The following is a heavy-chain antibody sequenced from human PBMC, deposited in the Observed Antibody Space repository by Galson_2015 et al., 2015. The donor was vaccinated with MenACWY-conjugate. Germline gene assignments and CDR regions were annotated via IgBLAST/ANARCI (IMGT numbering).Heavy chain of an antibody. Sequence: SLRLSCAASGFTFSAYSMNWVRQAPGKGLEWVSYISTGSTTIYYADSVKGRFTISRDNAKNSLYLEMNNLRAEDTAVYYCARYDFWSGSDHWGQGTLVTVSS. CDR2: ISTGSTTI. D-gene: IGHD3-3*01. CDR3: ARYDFWSGSDH. CDR1: GFTFSAYS. J-gene: IGHJ4*02. V-gene: IGHV3-48*04.